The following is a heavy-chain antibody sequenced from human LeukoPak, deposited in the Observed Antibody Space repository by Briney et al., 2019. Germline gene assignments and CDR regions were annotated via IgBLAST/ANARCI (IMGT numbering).Heavy chain of an antibody. CDR3: ANDYGMPSPDLRNFDY. CDR1: GFTFSSYA. D-gene: IGHD3-3*01. Sequence: QTGGSLRLSCAASGFTFSSYAMSWVRQAPGKGLEWVSAISGSGGSTYYADSVKGRFTISRDNSKNTLYLQMNSLRAEDTAVYYCANDYGMPSPDLRNFDYWGQGTLVTVSS. J-gene: IGHJ4*02. CDR2: ISGSGGST. V-gene: IGHV3-23*01.